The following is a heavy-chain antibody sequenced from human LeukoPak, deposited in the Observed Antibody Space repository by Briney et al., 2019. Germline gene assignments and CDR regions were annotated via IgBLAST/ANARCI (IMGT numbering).Heavy chain of an antibody. Sequence: GGSLRLSCAASGFPFGSYAMTWVRQAPGKGLESVSVITDGADTYYADSVKGRFTISRDNSRNTVHLQMDNLRADDTAVYYCAKVDYWSPENYLDSWGQGTLVTVSS. CDR1: GFPFGSYA. V-gene: IGHV3-23*01. D-gene: IGHD1-1*01. CDR2: ITDGADT. CDR3: AKVDYWSPENYLDS. J-gene: IGHJ4*02.